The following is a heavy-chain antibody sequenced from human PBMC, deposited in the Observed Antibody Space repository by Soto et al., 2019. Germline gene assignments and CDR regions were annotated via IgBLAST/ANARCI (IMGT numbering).Heavy chain of an antibody. CDR3: AKEIPSYYDILTGYYNYYYYGMDV. CDR2: ISGSGGIT. Sequence: PGGSLRLSCAASGFTFSSYAMSCVRQAPGKGLEWVSAISGSGGITYYADSVNGRFTISIDNSKNPLYLQMNSLRAEDTAVYYCAKEIPSYYDILTGYYNYYYYGMDVWGQGTTVTVSS. V-gene: IGHV3-23*01. J-gene: IGHJ6*02. D-gene: IGHD3-9*01. CDR1: GFTFSSYA.